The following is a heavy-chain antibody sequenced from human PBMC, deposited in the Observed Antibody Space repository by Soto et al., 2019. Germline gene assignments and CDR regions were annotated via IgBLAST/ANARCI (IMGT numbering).Heavy chain of an antibody. D-gene: IGHD3-3*01. J-gene: IGHJ4*02. CDR1: GGSISSYY. Sequence: SETLSLTCTVSGGSISSYYWSCIRQPPGKGLEWIGYIYYSGSTNYNPSLKSRVTISVDTSKNQFSLKLSSVTAADTAVYYCASYDFWSGYRFDYWGQGTLVTVS. CDR3: ASYDFWSGYRFDY. V-gene: IGHV4-59*01. CDR2: IYYSGST.